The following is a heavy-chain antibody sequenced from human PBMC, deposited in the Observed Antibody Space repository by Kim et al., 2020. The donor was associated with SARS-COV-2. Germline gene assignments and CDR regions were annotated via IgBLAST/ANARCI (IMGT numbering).Heavy chain of an antibody. CDR3: ARGYDSSGYYFAGGLGYFDY. CDR2: ISSSSSYI. D-gene: IGHD3-22*01. CDR1: GFTFSSYS. J-gene: IGHJ4*02. Sequence: GGSLRLSCAASGFTFSSYSMNWVRQAPGKGLEWVSSISSSSSYIYYADSVKGRFTISRDNAKNSLYLQMNSLRAEDTAVYYCARGYDSSGYYFAGGLGYFDYWGQGTLVTVSS. V-gene: IGHV3-21*01.